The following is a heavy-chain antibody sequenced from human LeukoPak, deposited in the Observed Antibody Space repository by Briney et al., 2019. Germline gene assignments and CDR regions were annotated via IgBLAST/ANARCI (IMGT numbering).Heavy chain of an antibody. CDR2: ISAYNGNT. CDR1: GYTFTSYG. CDR3: ARDIPDYYDSSGYYREFDY. D-gene: IGHD3-22*01. Sequence: ASVKVSCKASGYTFTSYGISWVRQAPGQGLEWMGWISAYNGNTKYAQKLQGRVTMTTDTSPSTAYMELRSLRSDATAVYYCARDIPDYYDSSGYYREFDYWGQGTLVTVSS. V-gene: IGHV1-18*01. J-gene: IGHJ4*02.